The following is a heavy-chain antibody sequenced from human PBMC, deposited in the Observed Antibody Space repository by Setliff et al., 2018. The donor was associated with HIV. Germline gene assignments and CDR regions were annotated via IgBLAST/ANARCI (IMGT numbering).Heavy chain of an antibody. CDR1: GGSISSYY. V-gene: IGHV4-59*08. CDR2: GYYSGNT. CDR3: ARGRLMGSSVLFFDF. Sequence: SETLSLTCTVSGGSISSYYWSWIRQPPGKGLEWIGCGYYSGNTDYNPSLASRVSILMSTSEIQFSLTLNSVTAADTAKYYCARGRLMGSSVLFFDFWGQGILVTVSS. J-gene: IGHJ4*02. D-gene: IGHD1-26*01.